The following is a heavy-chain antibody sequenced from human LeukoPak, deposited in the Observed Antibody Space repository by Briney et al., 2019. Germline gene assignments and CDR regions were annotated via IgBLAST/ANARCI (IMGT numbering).Heavy chain of an antibody. D-gene: IGHD1-26*01. CDR3: ARSLKWEPPGY. Sequence: PSETLSLTCTVSGGSISSYYWSWIRQPPGKGLEWIGYIYYSGSTNYNPSLKSRVTISVDTSKNQFSLKLSSVTAADTAVYYCARSLKWEPPGYWGQGTLVTVSS. J-gene: IGHJ4*02. CDR1: GGSISSYY. V-gene: IGHV4-59*08. CDR2: IYYSGST.